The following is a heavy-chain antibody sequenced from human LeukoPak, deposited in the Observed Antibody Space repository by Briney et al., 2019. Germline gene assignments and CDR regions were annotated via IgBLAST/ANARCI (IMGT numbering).Heavy chain of an antibody. Sequence: GGSLRLSCAASGFTFSSYAMNWVRQAPGKGLEWVSYISSSSSTIYYADSVKGRFTISRDNAKNSLYLQMNSLRAEETAVYYCARDGGPMDYYYYYIDVWGKGTTVTVPS. CDR3: ARDGGPMDYYYYYIDV. CDR1: GFTFSSYA. CDR2: ISSSSSTI. J-gene: IGHJ6*03. V-gene: IGHV3-48*01. D-gene: IGHD5-24*01.